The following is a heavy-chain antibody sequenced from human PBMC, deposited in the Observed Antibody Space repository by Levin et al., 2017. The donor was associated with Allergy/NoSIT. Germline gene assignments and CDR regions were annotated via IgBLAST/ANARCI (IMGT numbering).Heavy chain of an antibody. CDR3: ARELVSGAYYPDY. CDR2: IHPNTGAT. CDR1: GYSFTGHH. J-gene: IGHJ4*02. Sequence: ASVKVSCKASGYSFTGHHIHWMRQGPGQGPEWMGWIHPNTGATRYAPKFQDRITLTRDTSITTAYMEMRSLNSDDTAFYYCARELVSGAYYPDYWGQGTLVTVSS. D-gene: IGHD2-15*01. V-gene: IGHV1-2*02.